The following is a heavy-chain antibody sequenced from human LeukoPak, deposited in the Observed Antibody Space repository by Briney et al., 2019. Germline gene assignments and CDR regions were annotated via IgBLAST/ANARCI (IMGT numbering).Heavy chain of an antibody. CDR1: GASISSGSYY. Sequence: PSQTLSLTCTVSGASISSGSYYWSWIRQPAGKGLEWIGRVYTSGSTNYNPSLKSRVTISVDTSKKQFSLKLSSVTAADTAVHYCARGVDYYGVWGQGTLVTVSS. V-gene: IGHV4-61*02. J-gene: IGHJ4*02. CDR3: ARGVDYYGV. CDR2: VYTSGST. D-gene: IGHD3-10*01.